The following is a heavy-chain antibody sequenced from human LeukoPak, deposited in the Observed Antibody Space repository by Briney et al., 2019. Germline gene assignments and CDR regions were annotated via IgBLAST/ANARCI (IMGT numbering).Heavy chain of an antibody. D-gene: IGHD3-22*01. CDR3: ATTYYYDSSGSYPGDY. Sequence: ASVKVSCKASGGTFSSYAISWVRQAPGQGLEWMGWINPNSGGTNYAQKFQGRVTMTRDTSISTAYMELSRLRSDDTAVYYCATTYYYDSSGSYPGDYWGQGTLVTVSS. CDR1: GGTFSSYA. J-gene: IGHJ4*02. CDR2: INPNSGGT. V-gene: IGHV1-2*02.